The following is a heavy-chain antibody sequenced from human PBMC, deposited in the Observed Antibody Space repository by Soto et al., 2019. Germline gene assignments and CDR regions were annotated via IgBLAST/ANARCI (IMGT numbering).Heavy chain of an antibody. D-gene: IGHD1-1*01. CDR3: ARDDAFGNENGFDI. J-gene: IGHJ3*02. Sequence: GGSRRLSWAVSGFPFSTYGFHWVRQPPGKGLEWVAVIVSDGSAKYHADSVEGRFTISRDNSKDTLYLQMNSLRAEDTAVYYCARDDAFGNENGFDIWGQGTMVTVSS. V-gene: IGHV3-33*01. CDR2: IVSDGSAK. CDR1: GFPFSTYG.